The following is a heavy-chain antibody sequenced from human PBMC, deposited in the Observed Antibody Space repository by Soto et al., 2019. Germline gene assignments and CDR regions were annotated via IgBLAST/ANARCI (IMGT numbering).Heavy chain of an antibody. CDR2: ISAYNGNT. CDR3: ARLGYCSGGSCFRTDYYYYGMDV. V-gene: IGHV1-18*01. D-gene: IGHD2-15*01. J-gene: IGHJ6*02. CDR1: GYTFTSYG. Sequence: PGGSLRLSCGASGYTFTSYGISWVRQAPGQGLEWMGWISAYNGNTNYAQKLQGRVTMTTDTSTSTAYMELRSLRSDDTAVYYCARLGYCSGGSCFRTDYYYYGMDVWGQGTTVTVSS.